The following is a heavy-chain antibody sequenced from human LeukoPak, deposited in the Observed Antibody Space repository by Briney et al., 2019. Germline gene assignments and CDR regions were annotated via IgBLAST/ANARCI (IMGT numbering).Heavy chain of an antibody. CDR1: GYTFTSYD. J-gene: IGHJ4*02. CDR3: ARSVLRYFDWPLSY. CDR2: INPNSGGT. D-gene: IGHD3-9*01. Sequence: AASVKVSCKASGYTFTSYDINWVRQATGQGLEWMGWINPNSGGTNYAQKFQGRVTMTRDTSISTAYMELSRLRSDDTAVYYCARSVLRYFDWPLSYWGQGTLVTVSS. V-gene: IGHV1-2*02.